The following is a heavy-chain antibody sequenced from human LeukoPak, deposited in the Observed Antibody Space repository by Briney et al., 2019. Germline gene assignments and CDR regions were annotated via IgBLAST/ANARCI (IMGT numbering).Heavy chain of an antibody. CDR3: AREYWYSLLTCHVRHTNWFDP. CDR1: GGSISSSSYY. V-gene: IGHV4-39*07. D-gene: IGHD1-1*01. J-gene: IGHJ5*02. Sequence: SETLSLTCTVSGGSISSSSYYWGWIRQPPGKGPEWIGSIYYSGSTYYNPSLKSRVTISVDTSKNQFSLKLSSVTAADTAVYYCAREYWYSLLTCHVRHTNWFDPWGQGTLVTVSS. CDR2: IYYSGST.